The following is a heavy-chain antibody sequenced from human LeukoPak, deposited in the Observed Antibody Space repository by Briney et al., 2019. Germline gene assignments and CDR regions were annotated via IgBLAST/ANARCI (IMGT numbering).Heavy chain of an antibody. CDR1: GFTFSSYG. V-gene: IGHV3-30*02. Sequence: TGGSLRLSCAASGFTFSSYGMHWVRQAPGKGLEWVAFIRYDGSNKYYADSVKGRFTISRDNSKNTLYLQMNSLRAEDTAAYYCAKSQRNYDILTGSDYWGQGTLVTVSS. CDR2: IRYDGSNK. J-gene: IGHJ4*02. D-gene: IGHD3-9*01. CDR3: AKSQRNYDILTGSDY.